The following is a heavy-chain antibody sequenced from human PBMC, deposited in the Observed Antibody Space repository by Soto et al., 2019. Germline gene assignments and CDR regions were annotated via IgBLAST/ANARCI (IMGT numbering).Heavy chain of an antibody. CDR2: INACNGNT. J-gene: IGHJ4*02. D-gene: IGHD1-20*01. CDR3: AAEGDNWKTTGFDY. CDR1: GYTFTSYA. V-gene: IGHV1-3*01. Sequence: ASVKVSCKASGYTFTSYAMHWVRQAPGQRLEWIGWINACNGNTKYSQKFQGRVTITRDTSASTAYMELSSLRSEDTAVYYCAAEGDNWKTTGFDYWGQGTLVTVSS.